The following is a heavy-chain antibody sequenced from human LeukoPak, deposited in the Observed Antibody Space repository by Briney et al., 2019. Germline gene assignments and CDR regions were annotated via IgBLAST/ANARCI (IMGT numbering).Heavy chain of an antibody. Sequence: AAVTVTFTCAAYTFTIYGSSWVRQAQGQGKEWMGWISAYNVNTNYAQKLQGRVTMTTDTSTSTAYMELRSLRSDATAVYYCARSIVGATEVDYWGQGTLVTVSS. CDR3: ARSIVGATEVDY. J-gene: IGHJ4*02. V-gene: IGHV1-18*01. CDR1: AYTFTIYG. D-gene: IGHD1-26*01. CDR2: ISAYNVNT.